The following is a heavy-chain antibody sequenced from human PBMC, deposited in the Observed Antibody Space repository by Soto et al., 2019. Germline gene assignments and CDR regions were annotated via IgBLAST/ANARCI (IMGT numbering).Heavy chain of an antibody. CDR3: AREVSGDDSSGHDF. Sequence: PSETLSLTCAVSGYSISIGYYWVCIRQPPGKGLEWIWSTYHSGSTYYNPSLESRVTISVDTSKNQFSPKLSSVTAADTAVYYCAREVSGDDSSGHDFWGQGSLVTVSX. CDR1: GYSISIGYY. J-gene: IGHJ4*02. CDR2: TYHSGST. D-gene: IGHD3-22*01. V-gene: IGHV4-38-2*02.